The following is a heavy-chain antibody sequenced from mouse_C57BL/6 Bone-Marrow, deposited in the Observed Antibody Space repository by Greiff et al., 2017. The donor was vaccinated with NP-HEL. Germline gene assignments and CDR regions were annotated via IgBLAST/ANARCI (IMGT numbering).Heavy chain of an antibody. D-gene: IGHD1-1*01. J-gene: IGHJ1*03. CDR1: GYSITRGYY. Sequence: EVQRVESGPGLVKPSQSLSLTCSVTGYSITRGYYWNWIRQFPGNKLEWMGYISYDGSNNYNPSLKNRISITRDTSKNQFFLKLNSVTTEDTATYYCASYYYGSSGGYFDVWGTGTTVTVSS. CDR2: ISYDGSN. CDR3: ASYYYGSSGGYFDV. V-gene: IGHV3-6*01.